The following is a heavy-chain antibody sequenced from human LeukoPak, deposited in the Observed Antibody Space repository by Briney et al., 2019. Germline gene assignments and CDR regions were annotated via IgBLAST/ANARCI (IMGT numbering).Heavy chain of an antibody. CDR2: IYSSGTT. CDR1: GGSISGYY. V-gene: IGHV4-4*07. Sequence: SETLSLTCTVSGGSISGYYWTWIRQPAGKGLEWIGRIYSSGTTNYNPSLKSRLTMSVDASKRQFSLELSSVTAADTAVYYCARDCSSCYFDYWGQGTLSTVSS. CDR3: ARDCSSCYFDY. D-gene: IGHD6-13*01. J-gene: IGHJ4*02.